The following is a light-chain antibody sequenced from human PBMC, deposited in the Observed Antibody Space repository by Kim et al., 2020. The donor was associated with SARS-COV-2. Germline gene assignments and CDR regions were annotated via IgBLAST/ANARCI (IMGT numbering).Light chain of an antibody. CDR3: IQSFKFVT. CDR2: EVY. Sequence: QPASNACESSQSLLHSDGKTYLYWYLQKAGQPPQLLIYEVYKRFSGVPGRFSGSAAGTDFTLKISRVEAEDVGIYYCIQSFKFVTFGQGTRLESK. J-gene: IGKJ5*01. CDR1: QSLLHSDGKTY. V-gene: IGKV2D-29*01.